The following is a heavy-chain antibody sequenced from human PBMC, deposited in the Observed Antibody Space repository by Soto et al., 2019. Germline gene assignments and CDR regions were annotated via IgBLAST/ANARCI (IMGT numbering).Heavy chain of an antibody. D-gene: IGHD1-26*01. V-gene: IGHV1-18*03. CDR2: ISAYNGNT. Sequence: QVQLVQSGAEVKKPGASVKVSCKASGYTFTSYGISWVRQAPGQGLEWMGWISAYNGNTNYAQKLQGRVTMTTDTSTSTAYMELRSLRSDDMAVYYCARDPRGVGATDYYYGMDVWGQGTTVTVSS. J-gene: IGHJ6*02. CDR1: GYTFTSYG. CDR3: ARDPRGVGATDYYYGMDV.